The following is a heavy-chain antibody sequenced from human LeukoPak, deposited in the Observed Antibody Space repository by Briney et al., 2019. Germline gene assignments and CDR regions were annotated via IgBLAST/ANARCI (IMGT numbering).Heavy chain of an antibody. CDR2: IYSGGST. J-gene: IGHJ4*02. CDR3: AKDLRFLEWSDRGGFDY. V-gene: IGHV3-66*01. Sequence: SGGSLRLSCAASGFTVSSNYMSWVRQAPGKGLEWVSVIYSGGSTYYADSVKGRFTISRDNSKNTLYLQMNSLRAEDTAVYYCAKDLRFLEWSDRGGFDYWGQGTLVTVSS. CDR1: GFTVSSNY. D-gene: IGHD3-3*01.